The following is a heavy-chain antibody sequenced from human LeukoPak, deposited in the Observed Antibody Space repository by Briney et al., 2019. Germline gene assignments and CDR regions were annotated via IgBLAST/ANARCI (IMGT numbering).Heavy chain of an antibody. J-gene: IGHJ5*02. CDR2: IIPILGIA. CDR1: GGTFSSYA. CDR3: ARVLGSYSSNWFDP. Sequence: GASVKVSCKASGGTFSSYAISWVRQAPGQGLEWMGRIIPILGIANYAQKFQGRVTTTADKSTSTAYMELSSLRSEDTAVYYCARVLGSYSSNWFDPWGQGTLVTVSS. V-gene: IGHV1-69*04. D-gene: IGHD1-26*01.